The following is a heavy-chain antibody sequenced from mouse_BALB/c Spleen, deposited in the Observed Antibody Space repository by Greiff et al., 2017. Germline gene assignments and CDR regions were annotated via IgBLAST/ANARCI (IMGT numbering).Heavy chain of an antibody. Sequence: VQLQQSGPGLVAPSQSLSITCTVSGFSLTSYGVSWVRQPPGKGLEWLGEIWGDGSTNYHSALISRLSISKDNYKSQVFLKLNSLRTDDTATYYCAKRRYYGTHHWYFDVWGAGTTVTVSS. CDR3: AKRRYYGTHHWYFDV. V-gene: IGHV2-3*01. CDR1: GFSLTSYG. D-gene: IGHD2-1*01. CDR2: IWGDGST. J-gene: IGHJ1*01.